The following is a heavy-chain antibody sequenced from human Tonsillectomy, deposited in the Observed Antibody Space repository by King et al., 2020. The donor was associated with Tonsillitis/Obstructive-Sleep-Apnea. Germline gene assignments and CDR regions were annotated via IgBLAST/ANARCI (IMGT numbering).Heavy chain of an antibody. J-gene: IGHJ3*02. V-gene: IGHV3-15*01. CDR3: TTDPSYTSYLFVDAFDI. Sequence: QLVQSGEGLVKPGGSLRLSCAASGFTFRNAWMSWVRQAPGKGLEWVGRIKSKTDGGTTDFPAPVKGRFTISRDDSKTTLFLQMNSLKTEDTAVYYCTTDPSYTSYLFVDAFDIWGQGTMVTVSS. D-gene: IGHD2-2*01. CDR2: IKSKTDGGTT. CDR1: GFTFRNAW.